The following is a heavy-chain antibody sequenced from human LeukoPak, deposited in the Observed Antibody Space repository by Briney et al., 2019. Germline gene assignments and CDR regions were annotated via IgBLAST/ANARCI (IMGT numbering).Heavy chain of an antibody. CDR3: ARERLGHDAFDI. CDR2: IYYSGST. D-gene: IGHD3-16*01. Sequence: SETLSLTCTVSGGSISSYYWSWIRQPPGKGLEWIGYIYYSGSTNYNPSLKSRVTISVDTSKNQFSLKLSSVTAADTAVYYCARERLGHDAFDIWGQGTMVTVSS. CDR1: GGSISSYY. V-gene: IGHV4-59*01. J-gene: IGHJ3*02.